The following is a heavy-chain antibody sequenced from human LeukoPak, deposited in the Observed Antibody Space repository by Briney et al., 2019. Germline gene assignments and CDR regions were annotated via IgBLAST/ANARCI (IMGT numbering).Heavy chain of an antibody. CDR3: ARSYGDYITGAYAFDV. D-gene: IGHD4-17*01. Sequence: SETLSLTCTASGGSISNYYWSWIRQPPEKGLEWIGYIYYSGSTNYNPSLKSRVTISVDTSKNQFSLKLTSVTAADTAVYYCARSYGDYITGAYAFDVWGQGTMVTVSS. CDR2: IYYSGST. V-gene: IGHV4-59*08. J-gene: IGHJ3*01. CDR1: GGSISNYY.